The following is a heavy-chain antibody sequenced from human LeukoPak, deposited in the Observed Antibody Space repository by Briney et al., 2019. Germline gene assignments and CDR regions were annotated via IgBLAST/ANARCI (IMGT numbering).Heavy chain of an antibody. V-gene: IGHV3-30-3*01. Sequence: GGSLRLSCVASGFTFSSYAMHWVRQAPGKGLEWVAVISFDGSNKYYADSVKGRFTISRDNSKNTLYLQMNSLRVEDTAVYYCARDSAYGDYFIDYWGQGTTVTVSS. CDR1: GFTFSSYA. CDR3: ARDSAYGDYFIDY. J-gene: IGHJ4*03. CDR2: ISFDGSNK. D-gene: IGHD4-17*01.